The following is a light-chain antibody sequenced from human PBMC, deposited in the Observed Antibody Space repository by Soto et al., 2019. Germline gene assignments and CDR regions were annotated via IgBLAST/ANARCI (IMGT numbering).Light chain of an antibody. V-gene: IGLV1-40*01. Sequence: QSVLTQPPSVSGAPGQRVTISCTGGSSNIGAGYDVHWYQQLPGTAPKLLIYGNSNRPSGVPDRFSGSKSGTSASLAITGLQAEDDADYYCQSYDSSMSGTVVFGGGTKLTVL. CDR1: SSNIGAGYD. J-gene: IGLJ2*01. CDR3: QSYDSSMSGTVV. CDR2: GNS.